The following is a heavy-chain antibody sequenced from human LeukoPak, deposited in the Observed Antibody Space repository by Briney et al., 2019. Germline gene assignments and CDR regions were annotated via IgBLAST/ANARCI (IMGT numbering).Heavy chain of an antibody. Sequence: PGGSLRLSCAASGFTFSSYGMHWVRQAPGKGLEGVAVISYDGSNKYYADSVKGRFTISRDNSKNTLYLQMNSLRAEDTAVYYCAKTAGSSGWYRLYYFDYWGQGTLVTVSS. CDR1: GFTFSSYG. CDR3: AKTAGSSGWYRLYYFDY. D-gene: IGHD6-19*01. J-gene: IGHJ4*02. CDR2: ISYDGSNK. V-gene: IGHV3-30*18.